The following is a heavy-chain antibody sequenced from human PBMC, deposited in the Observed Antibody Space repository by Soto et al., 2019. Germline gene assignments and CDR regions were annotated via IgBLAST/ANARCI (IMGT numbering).Heavy chain of an antibody. CDR2: IYHSGST. V-gene: IGHV4-59*01. Sequence: ASETLSLTCTVSGGSISSYYWSWIRQPPGKGLEWIGYIYHSGSTNYNPSLKSRVTISVDTSKNQFSLKLTSVTAADTAVYYCARVGYYDSSGYYYFDYWGQGTLVTVSS. D-gene: IGHD3-22*01. J-gene: IGHJ4*02. CDR3: ARVGYYDSSGYYYFDY. CDR1: GGSISSYY.